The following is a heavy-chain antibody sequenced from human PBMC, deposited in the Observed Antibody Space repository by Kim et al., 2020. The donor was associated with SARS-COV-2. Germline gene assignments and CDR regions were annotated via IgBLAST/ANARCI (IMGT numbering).Heavy chain of an antibody. J-gene: IGHJ4*02. CDR1: GGSISSYY. D-gene: IGHD4-17*01. Sequence: ETLSLTCTVSGGSISSYYWSWIRQPPGKGLEWIGYIYYSGSTNYNPSLKSRVTISVDTSKNQFSLKLSSVTAADTAVYYCARARPYGDYFDYWGQGTLV. CDR2: IYYSGST. CDR3: ARARPYGDYFDY. V-gene: IGHV4-59*01.